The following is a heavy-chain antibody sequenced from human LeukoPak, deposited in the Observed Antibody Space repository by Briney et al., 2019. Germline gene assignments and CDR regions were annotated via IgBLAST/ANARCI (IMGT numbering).Heavy chain of an antibody. CDR3: ARSPSGSSSRWFDP. Sequence: SGTLSLTCAVSGSSINSYNWWSWVRQPPGMPLEWIGAIYYSTTTDYRPPLRSRVTMSVAKSNNQFSLKLTSVTAADTAVYCCARSPSGSSSRWFDPWGQGTLVTVSS. CDR2: IYYSTTT. D-gene: IGHD1-26*01. CDR1: GSSINSYNW. V-gene: IGHV4-4*01. J-gene: IGHJ5*02.